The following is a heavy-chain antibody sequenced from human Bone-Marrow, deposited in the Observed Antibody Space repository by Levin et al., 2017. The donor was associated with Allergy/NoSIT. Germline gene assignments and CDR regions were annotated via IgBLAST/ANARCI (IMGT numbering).Heavy chain of an antibody. CDR2: INRDGGDG. Sequence: LSLTCASSGFTFSGYWMAWVRQAPGKGLEWVANINRDGGDGYYVDSVKGRFTIPRDNARNSLDLQMNSLRVEDTAVYYCARHGAWSSEFWGQGTLVTVSS. V-gene: IGHV3-7*02. CDR1: GFTFSGYW. J-gene: IGHJ4*02. CDR3: ARHGAWSSEF. D-gene: IGHD2-8*01.